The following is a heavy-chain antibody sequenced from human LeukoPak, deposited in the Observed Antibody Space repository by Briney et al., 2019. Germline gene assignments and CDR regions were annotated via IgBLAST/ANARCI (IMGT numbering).Heavy chain of an antibody. CDR3: ARGFCGGDCVNAFDI. CDR1: GGSFSGYY. Sequence: PSETLSLTCAVYGGSFSGYYWSWIRQPPGKGLEWIGEINHSGSTNYNPSLKSRVTISVDTSKNQFSLKLSSVTAADTAVYYCARGFCGGDCVNAFDIWGQGTMVTVSS. V-gene: IGHV4-34*01. J-gene: IGHJ3*02. D-gene: IGHD2-21*02. CDR2: INHSGST.